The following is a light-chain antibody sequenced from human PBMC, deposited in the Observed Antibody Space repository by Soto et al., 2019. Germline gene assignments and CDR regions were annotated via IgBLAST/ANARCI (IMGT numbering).Light chain of an antibody. Sequence: DIVLTQTPLSSPVTLGQPASISCRSSQSLISTDGNTYLSWLQQRPDQPPRLLIYKVSNRFSGVPDRFSGSGAGTDFTLKISRVEADDVGIYYCIQATQFPPFTFGQGTRLEIK. CDR3: IQATQFPPFT. CDR1: QSLISTDGNTY. J-gene: IGKJ2*01. V-gene: IGKV2-24*01. CDR2: KVS.